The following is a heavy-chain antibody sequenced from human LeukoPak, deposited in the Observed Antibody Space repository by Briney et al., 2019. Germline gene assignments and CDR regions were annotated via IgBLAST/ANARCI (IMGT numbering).Heavy chain of an antibody. D-gene: IGHD3-10*01. V-gene: IGHV3-33*01. Sequence: GGSLRLSCAASGFTFSSYGIHWVRQAPGKGLEWVALIWYDGSNKYYADSVKGRFTISRDNSKNALYLQMNSLRAEDTAVYYCARGSGSRSNFYYYGMDVWGQGPTVTVSS. CDR1: GFTFSSYG. J-gene: IGHJ6*02. CDR3: ARGSGSRSNFYYYGMDV. CDR2: IWYDGSNK.